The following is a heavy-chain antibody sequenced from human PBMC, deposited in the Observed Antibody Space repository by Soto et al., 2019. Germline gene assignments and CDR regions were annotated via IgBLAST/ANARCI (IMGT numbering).Heavy chain of an antibody. CDR1: GGSISSGGYY. D-gene: IGHD3-22*01. CDR2: IYYSGST. V-gene: IGHV4-31*03. J-gene: IGHJ5*02. Sequence: QVQLQESGPGLVKPSQTLSLTCTVSGGSISSGGYYWSWIRQHPGKGLEWIGYIYYSGSTYYNPSLKSRVTISVDTYKNQFSLKLSSVTAADTAVYYCARLSGYYYDSSGYTPNWFDPWGQGTLVTVSS. CDR3: ARLSGYYYDSSGYTPNWFDP.